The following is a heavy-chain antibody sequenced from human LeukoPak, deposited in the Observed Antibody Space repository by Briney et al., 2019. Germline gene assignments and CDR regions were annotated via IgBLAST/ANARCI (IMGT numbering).Heavy chain of an antibody. CDR3: AKEPRAGTSWYFDL. D-gene: IGHD6-19*01. J-gene: IGHJ2*01. V-gene: IGHV3-9*01. Sequence: PGRSLRLSCAASGFTFDDYAMHWVRQAPWKGLEWVSGISWNSGSIGYADSVKGRFTISRDNAKNSLYLQMNSLRAEDTALYYCAKEPRAGTSWYFDLWGRGTLVTVSS. CDR1: GFTFDDYA. CDR2: ISWNSGSI.